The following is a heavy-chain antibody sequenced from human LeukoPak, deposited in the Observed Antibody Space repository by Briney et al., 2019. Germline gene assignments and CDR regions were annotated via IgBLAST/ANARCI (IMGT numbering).Heavy chain of an antibody. CDR3: AKDLGEGATTPGLDAFDI. Sequence: PGGSLRLSCAASSFAFSSYAMTWVRQAPGKGLEWVSSITGSGAGTSYADSVKGRFTISRDNSKNTLYLQMNSLRAEDTAVYYCAKDLGEGATTPGLDAFDIWGQGTMVTVSS. D-gene: IGHD1-26*01. CDR1: SFAFSSYA. CDR2: ITGSGAGT. J-gene: IGHJ3*02. V-gene: IGHV3-23*01.